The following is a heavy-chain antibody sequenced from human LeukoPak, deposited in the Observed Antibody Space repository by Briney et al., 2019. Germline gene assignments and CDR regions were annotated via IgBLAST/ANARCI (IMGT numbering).Heavy chain of an antibody. Sequence: GGSLRLSCAASGFTFSSYWMTWVRQAPGKGLEWVSNIKQDGSEEYYIDSVKGRFTSSRDNAKNTLYLEMNSLRAEDRAVYYCARGGTNLYSGSYPYDYWGQGTLVTVSS. CDR2: IKQDGSEE. V-gene: IGHV3-7*01. D-gene: IGHD1-26*01. J-gene: IGHJ4*02. CDR1: GFTFSSYW. CDR3: ARGGTNLYSGSYPYDY.